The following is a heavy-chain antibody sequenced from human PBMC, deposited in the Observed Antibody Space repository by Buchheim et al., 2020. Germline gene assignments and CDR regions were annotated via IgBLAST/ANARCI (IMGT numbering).Heavy chain of an antibody. Sequence: QVQLVQSGSEVKEPGASVKLSCKASGYTFSSYYMDWVRQAPGQGLEWMGRINPSGGRTTYAQKFQGRVTMTRDTSTSKGYMEVSSLSSEDTAVYFCARRTTSPGNFDYWGQGTL. CDR3: ARRTTSPGNFDY. J-gene: IGHJ4*02. CDR2: INPSGGRT. CDR1: GYTFSSYY. D-gene: IGHD2-2*01. V-gene: IGHV1-46*03.